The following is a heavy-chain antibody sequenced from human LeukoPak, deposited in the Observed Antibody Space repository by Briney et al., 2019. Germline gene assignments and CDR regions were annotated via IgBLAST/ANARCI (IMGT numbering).Heavy chain of an antibody. CDR3: ARGSSRRSRTVDAFDI. J-gene: IGHJ3*02. Sequence: VASVKVSCKASGYTFTSYYMHWVRQAPGQGLEWMGIINPSGGSTSYAQKFQGRVTMTRDTSTSTAYMELRSLRSDDTAVYYCARGSSRRSRTVDAFDIWGQGTMVTVSS. CDR2: INPSGGST. V-gene: IGHV1-46*01. D-gene: IGHD5-24*01. CDR1: GYTFTSYY.